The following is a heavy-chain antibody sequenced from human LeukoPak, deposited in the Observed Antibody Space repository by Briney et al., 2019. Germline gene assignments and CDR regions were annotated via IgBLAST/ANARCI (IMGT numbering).Heavy chain of an antibody. V-gene: IGHV3-74*01. CDR3: ARDDQTTSYYFDY. CDR1: GFTFSSYW. J-gene: IGHJ4*02. D-gene: IGHD4-17*01. CDR2: ISRDGRTT. Sequence: GGSLRLSCAASGFTFSSYWLHWVRQAPGKGLVWVSRISRDGRTTTYAGPVKGRFTISRDNAKNTLDLQMNSLRAEDTAVYYCARDDQTTSYYFDYWGQGTLVTVSS.